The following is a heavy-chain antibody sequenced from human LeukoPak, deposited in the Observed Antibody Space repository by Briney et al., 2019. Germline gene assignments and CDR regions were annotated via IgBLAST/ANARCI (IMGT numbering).Heavy chain of an antibody. CDR3: ARDLSAPDYYDSSGYLAY. J-gene: IGHJ4*02. CDR2: ISYDGSNK. V-gene: IGHV3-30*15. D-gene: IGHD3-22*01. CDR1: GFTFSSYA. Sequence: PGRSLRLSCAASGFTFSSYAMHWVRQAPGKGLGWVGVISYDGSNKYYADSVKGRFTISRDNSKNTLYLQMSSLRAEDTAVYYCARDLSAPDYYDSSGYLAYWGQGTLVTVSS.